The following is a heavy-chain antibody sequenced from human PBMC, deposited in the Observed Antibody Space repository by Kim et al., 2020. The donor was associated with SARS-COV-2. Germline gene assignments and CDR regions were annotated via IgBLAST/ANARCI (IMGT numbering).Heavy chain of an antibody. Sequence: GGSLRLSCAASGFTFSNYAMAWVRQSPGKGLEWVSDISGSGGRTDYADSVKGRFTTSRDNSKHTLFLQTHSLRAEDTAIYYCAKSLDDSGGIFDYWGQGTLVTVSS. CDR2: ISGSGGRT. CDR1: GFTFSNYA. CDR3: AKSLDDSGGIFDY. J-gene: IGHJ4*02. D-gene: IGHD6-19*01. V-gene: IGHV3-23*01.